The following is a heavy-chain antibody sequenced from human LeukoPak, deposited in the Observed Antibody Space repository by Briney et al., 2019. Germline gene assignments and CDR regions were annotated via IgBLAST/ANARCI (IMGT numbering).Heavy chain of an antibody. Sequence: GSSVKVSCXASGGTFSSYAISWVRQAPGQGLEWMVGIIPIFGTANYAQKFQGRVTITADESTSTAYMELSSLRSEDTAVYYCARGGCSSTSCYYSEYYYYMDVWGKGTTVTVSS. CDR3: ARGGCSSTSCYYSEYYYYMDV. CDR2: IIPIFGTA. D-gene: IGHD2-2*01. J-gene: IGHJ6*03. V-gene: IGHV1-69*01. CDR1: GGTFSSYA.